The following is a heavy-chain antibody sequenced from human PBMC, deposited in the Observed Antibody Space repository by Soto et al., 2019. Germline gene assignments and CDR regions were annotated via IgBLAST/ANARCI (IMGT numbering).Heavy chain of an antibody. CDR2: INAGNGNT. J-gene: IGHJ5*02. CDR1: GYTFTSYA. V-gene: IGHV1-3*01. Sequence: ASVKVSCKASGYTFTSYAMHWVRQAPGQRLEWMGWINAGNGNTKYSQKFQGRVTITRDTSASTAYMELSSLRSEDTAVYYCARAIRSSCWFDPWGQGTLVTVSS. CDR3: ARAIRSSCWFDP.